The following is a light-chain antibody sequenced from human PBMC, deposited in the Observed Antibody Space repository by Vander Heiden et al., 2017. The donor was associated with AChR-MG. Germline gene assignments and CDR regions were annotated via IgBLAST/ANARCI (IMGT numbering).Light chain of an antibody. CDR2: DVT. CDR1: SSDVGGYPY. CDR3: CSYAGSYTYVV. Sequence: QSALTQPSSVSGSPGQSVTVSCTGASSDVGGYPYVSWYQQHPGKVPKLMIYDVTKRPSGVPDRFSGSKSGNTASLTISGLRPEDEADYYCCSYAGSYTYVVFGGGTKVTVL. J-gene: IGLJ2*01. V-gene: IGLV2-11*01.